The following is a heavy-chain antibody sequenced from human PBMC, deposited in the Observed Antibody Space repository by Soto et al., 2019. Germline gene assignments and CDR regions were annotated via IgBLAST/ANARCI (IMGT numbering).Heavy chain of an antibody. D-gene: IGHD3-3*01. V-gene: IGHV4-59*01. J-gene: IGHJ6*02. Sequence: PSETLSLTCTVSGGSISSYYWSWIRQPPGKGLEWIGYIYYSGSTNYNPSLKSRVTISVDTSKNQFSLKLSSVTAADTAVYYCARGGEYYDFWSGRFGMDVWGQGTTVTVSS. CDR2: IYYSGST. CDR3: ARGGEYYDFWSGRFGMDV. CDR1: GGSISSYY.